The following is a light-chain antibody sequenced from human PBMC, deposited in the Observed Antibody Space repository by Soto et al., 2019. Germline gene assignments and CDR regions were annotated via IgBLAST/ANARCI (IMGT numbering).Light chain of an antibody. CDR2: GAS. V-gene: IGKV3-15*01. CDR1: QSLSSN. CDR3: QQYNNWPYT. Sequence: EIVMTQSPATLSVSPGERATLSCRASQSLSSNLAWYQQTPGQAPRLLIYGASTRATGIPARFSGSGSGTGFTLTISSLQSEDFAVYYCQQYNNWPYTFGQGTKLEIK. J-gene: IGKJ2*01.